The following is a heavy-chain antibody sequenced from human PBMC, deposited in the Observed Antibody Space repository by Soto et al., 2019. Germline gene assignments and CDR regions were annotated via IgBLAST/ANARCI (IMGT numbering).Heavy chain of an antibody. CDR2: IYYSGST. CDR1: GGSISSSSYY. Sequence: SETLSLTCTVSGGSISSSSYYWGWIRQPPGKGLEWIGSIYYSGSTYYNPSLKSRVTISVDTSKNQFSLKLSSVTAADTAVYYCARGITGTTSAFDIWGQGTMVTVSS. V-gene: IGHV4-39*01. D-gene: IGHD1-7*01. CDR3: ARGITGTTSAFDI. J-gene: IGHJ3*02.